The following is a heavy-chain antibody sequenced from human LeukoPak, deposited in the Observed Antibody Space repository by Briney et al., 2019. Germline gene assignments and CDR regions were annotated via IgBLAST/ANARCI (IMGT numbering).Heavy chain of an antibody. D-gene: IGHD2-21*01. Sequence: GGSLRLSCAASGFSVSSNYMSWVRQAPGKGLEWVSVIYSGGTTYCADSVKGRFTISRDNSKNTLYLQMNSLRAEDTAVYYCARDLSYCGGDCYAHWGQGTLVTVSS. CDR1: GFSVSSNY. V-gene: IGHV3-66*01. J-gene: IGHJ5*02. CDR2: IYSGGTT. CDR3: ARDLSYCGGDCYAH.